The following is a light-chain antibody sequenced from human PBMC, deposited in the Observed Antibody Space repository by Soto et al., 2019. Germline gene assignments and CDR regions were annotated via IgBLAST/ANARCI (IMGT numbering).Light chain of an antibody. CDR2: EDT. CDR3: CSYSDSDNLRI. V-gene: IGLV2-23*01. J-gene: IGLJ2*01. CDR1: SSDVGSYDL. Sequence: QSVLTQPASVSGSPGQSITISCTGTSSDVGSYDLVSWYQQHPGKAPKLMIYEDTKRPSGVSSRFSGSKSGNSASLTISGLQAEDEADYYCCSYSDSDNLRIFGGGTKLTVL.